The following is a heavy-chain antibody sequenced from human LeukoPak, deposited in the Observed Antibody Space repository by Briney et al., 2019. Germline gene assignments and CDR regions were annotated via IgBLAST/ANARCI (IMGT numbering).Heavy chain of an antibody. V-gene: IGHV3-23*01. Sequence: GGSLRLSCAASGFTFSSYAMSWVRQAPGKGLEWVSAIRDSGSSTHYADSVKGRFTISRDNAKNTLFLQMNSLRAEDTAVYYCARRGTGHGMDVWGQGTTVIVSS. CDR2: IRDSGSST. CDR1: GFTFSSYA. CDR3: ARRGTGHGMDV. D-gene: IGHD1-1*01. J-gene: IGHJ6*02.